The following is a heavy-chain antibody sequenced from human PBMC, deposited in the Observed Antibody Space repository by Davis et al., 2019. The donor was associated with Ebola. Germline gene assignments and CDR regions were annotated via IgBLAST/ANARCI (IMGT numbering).Heavy chain of an antibody. CDR2: IYYSGST. CDR1: GGSISSYY. Sequence: SETLSLTCTVSGGSISSYYWSWIRQPPGKGLEWIGYIYYSGSTNYNPSLKSRVTISVDTSKNQFSLKLSSVTAADTAVYYCARVGTYYDILTGYSGNWFDPWGQGTLVTVSS. J-gene: IGHJ5*02. CDR3: ARVGTYYDILTGYSGNWFDP. D-gene: IGHD3-9*01. V-gene: IGHV4-59*12.